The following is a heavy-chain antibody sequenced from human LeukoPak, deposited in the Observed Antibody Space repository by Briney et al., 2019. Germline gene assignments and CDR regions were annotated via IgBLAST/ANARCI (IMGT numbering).Heavy chain of an antibody. Sequence: GRSLRLSCAASGFTFSTYGMHWVRQAPGKGLEWVAFIRYDGSNKYYADSVKGRFTISRDNSKNTVYLQMNSLRAEDTAVYYCAAPGVPAATYYFDYWGQGTLVTVSS. CDR1: GFTFSTYG. D-gene: IGHD2-2*01. V-gene: IGHV3-30*02. J-gene: IGHJ4*02. CDR3: AAPGVPAATYYFDY. CDR2: IRYDGSNK.